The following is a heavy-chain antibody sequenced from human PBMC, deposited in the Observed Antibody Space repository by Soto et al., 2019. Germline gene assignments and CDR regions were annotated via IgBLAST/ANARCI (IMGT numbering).Heavy chain of an antibody. CDR2: IYYSGST. V-gene: IGHV4-59*01. Sequence: SETLSLTCTVSGGSISSYYWSWIRQPPGKGLEWIGYIYYSGSTNYNPSLKSRVTISVDTSKNQFSLKLSSVTAADTAVYYCARGYDILTGYYNPYFDYWGQGTLVTVSS. J-gene: IGHJ4*02. D-gene: IGHD3-9*01. CDR3: ARGYDILTGYYNPYFDY. CDR1: GGSISSYY.